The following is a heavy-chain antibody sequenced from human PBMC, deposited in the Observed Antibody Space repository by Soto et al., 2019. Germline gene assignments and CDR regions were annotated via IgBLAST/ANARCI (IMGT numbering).Heavy chain of an antibody. D-gene: IGHD7-27*01. CDR1: GFTVSSNY. Sequence: GGSLRLSCAAAGFTVSSNYMSWVRQAPGKGLEWVSVIYSGGSTYYADSVKGRFTISRDNSKNTLYLQMNSLRAEDTAVYYCARVLTAYYYGMDVWGQGTTVTVSS. J-gene: IGHJ6*02. CDR2: IYSGGST. V-gene: IGHV3-53*01. CDR3: ARVLTAYYYGMDV.